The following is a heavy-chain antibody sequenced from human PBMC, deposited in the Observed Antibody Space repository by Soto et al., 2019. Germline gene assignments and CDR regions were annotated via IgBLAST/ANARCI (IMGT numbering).Heavy chain of an antibody. CDR3: AREPDSYGSGSEGNWFDP. D-gene: IGHD3-10*01. J-gene: IGHJ5*02. CDR2: IWYDGSNK. V-gene: IGHV3-33*01. Sequence: QVQLVESGGGVVQPGRSLRLSCAASGFTFSSYGMHWVRQAPGKGLEWVAVIWYDGSNKYYADSVKGRFTISRDNSKNTLYLQMNSLRAEDTAVYYCAREPDSYGSGSEGNWFDPWGQGTLVTVSS. CDR1: GFTFSSYG.